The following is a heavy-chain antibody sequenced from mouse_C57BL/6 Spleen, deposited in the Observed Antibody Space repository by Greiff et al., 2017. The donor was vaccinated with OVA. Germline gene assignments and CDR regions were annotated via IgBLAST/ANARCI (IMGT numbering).Heavy chain of an antibody. Sequence: QVQLQQPGAELVRPGPSVKLSCKASGYTFTSYWMHWVKQRPGQGLEWIGVIDPSDSYTNYNQKFKGKATLTVDTSSSTAYMQLSSLTSEDSAVYYCARGLLRGGYFDYWGQGTTLTVSS. CDR1: GYTFTSYW. CDR2: IDPSDSYT. J-gene: IGHJ2*01. CDR3: ARGLLRGGYFDY. D-gene: IGHD1-1*01. V-gene: IGHV1-59*01.